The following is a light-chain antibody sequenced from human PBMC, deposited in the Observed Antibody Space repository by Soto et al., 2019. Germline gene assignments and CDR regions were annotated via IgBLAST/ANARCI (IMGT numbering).Light chain of an antibody. CDR2: GAS. V-gene: IGKV3-20*01. CDR3: QQYSSSPPEFT. J-gene: IGKJ3*01. CDR1: QSISSNY. Sequence: EIVLTQSPGTLSLSPGERATLSCRASQSISSNYLAWYQQRPGQAPRLLIFGASYRATGIPDRFSGSGSGTDFTLTISRLEPEEFAVYYCQQYSSSPPEFTFGPGTRVDSK.